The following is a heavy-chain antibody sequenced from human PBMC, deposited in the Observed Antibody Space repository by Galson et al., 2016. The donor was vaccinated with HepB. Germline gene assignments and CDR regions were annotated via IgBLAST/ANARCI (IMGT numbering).Heavy chain of an antibody. CDR3: AREGTY. CDR2: IHSSGST. V-gene: IGHV4-61*01. Sequence: SETLSLTCTVAGGTVISGSDYWTWIRQPPGKGLEWIGYIHSSGSTNYNPSLKSRVTISVDTSKNQFSLRLSSVTAADTAMYYCAREGTYWGQGTLVTVSS. CDR1: GGTVISGSDY. J-gene: IGHJ4*02.